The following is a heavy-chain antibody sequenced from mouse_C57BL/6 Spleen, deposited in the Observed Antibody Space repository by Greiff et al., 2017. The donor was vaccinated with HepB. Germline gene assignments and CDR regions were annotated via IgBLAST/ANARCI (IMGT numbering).Heavy chain of an antibody. Sequence: QVQLQQSGAELVKPGASVKISCKASGYAFSSYWMNWVKQRPGKGLEWIGQIYPGDGDTNYNGKFKGKATLTADKSSSTAYMQLSSLTSEDSAVYFCASEGGLRRRVWADWGQGTLVTVSA. V-gene: IGHV1-80*01. CDR2: IYPGDGDT. J-gene: IGHJ3*01. CDR1: GYAFSSYW. D-gene: IGHD2-4*01. CDR3: ASEGGLRRRVWAD.